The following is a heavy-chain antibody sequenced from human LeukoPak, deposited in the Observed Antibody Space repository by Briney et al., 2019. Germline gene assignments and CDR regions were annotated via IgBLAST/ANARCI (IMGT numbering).Heavy chain of an antibody. CDR2: IYSSGST. J-gene: IGHJ4*02. V-gene: IGHV4-4*07. Sequence: SETLSLTCSVSGGSISSYYWSWIRQTAGKGLEWIGRIYSSGSTNYNPSLKSRVTMSVDMSKNQFSLKLSSVTAADTAVYYCASLRGDNWNYYDYWGQGILVTVSS. D-gene: IGHD1-20*01. CDR1: GGSISSYY. CDR3: ASLRGDNWNYYDY.